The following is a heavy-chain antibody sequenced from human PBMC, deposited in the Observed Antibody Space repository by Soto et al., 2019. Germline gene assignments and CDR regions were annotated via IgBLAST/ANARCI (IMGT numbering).Heavy chain of an antibody. J-gene: IGHJ5*02. CDR2: INVFNGVT. CDR3: ARENWGAA. Sequence: CGSLRLSCAASGFSFSAYDMAWVRQAPGKGLEWVSSINVFNGVTHYADSVKGRFTISRDNSNHMCYLHMNNLRADDTAMYYCARENWGAAWGKGTLVIVSA. D-gene: IGHD7-27*01. V-gene: IGHV3-23*01. CDR1: GFSFSAYD.